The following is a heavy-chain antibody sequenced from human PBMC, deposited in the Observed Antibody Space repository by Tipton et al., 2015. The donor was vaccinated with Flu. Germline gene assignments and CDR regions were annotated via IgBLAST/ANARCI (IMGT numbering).Heavy chain of an antibody. V-gene: IGHV4-38-2*02. D-gene: IGHD3-10*01. Sequence: TLSLTCTVSGNSIRSANYYWGWIRQPPGKGLEWIGNIFHSGNAYHNPSLKSRVTISVDTSKNQFSLKLTSVTAADTAVYYCARGLYGSGSYQRRYFDYWGQVTLVTVS. CDR2: IFHSGNA. CDR1: GNSIRSANYY. J-gene: IGHJ4*02. CDR3: ARGLYGSGSYQRRYFDY.